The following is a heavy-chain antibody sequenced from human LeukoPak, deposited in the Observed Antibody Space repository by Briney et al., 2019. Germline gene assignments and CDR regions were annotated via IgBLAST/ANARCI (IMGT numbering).Heavy chain of an antibody. D-gene: IGHD1-26*01. CDR1: GGSFSGYY. CDR2: INHSGST. J-gene: IGHJ6*02. CDR3: ARWTSVGKYYYYYGMDV. Sequence: PSETLSLTCAVYGGSFSGYYWSWIRQPPGKGLEWIGEINHSGSTNYNPSLKSRVTISVDTSKNQFSLKLSSVTAADTAVYYCARWTSVGKYYYYYGMDVWGQGTTVTVSS. V-gene: IGHV4-34*01.